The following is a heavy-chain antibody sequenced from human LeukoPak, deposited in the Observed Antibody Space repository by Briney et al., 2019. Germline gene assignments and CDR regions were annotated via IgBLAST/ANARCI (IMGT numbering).Heavy chain of an antibody. Sequence: GGSLRLSCGASGFTFSDYYMSWIRQAPGKGLEWVSYISSTSSTIYYADSVKGRFTISRDNAKNSLYLQMNSLRAEDTAVYYCAREDSSWYYFDYWGQGTLVTVSS. D-gene: IGHD6-13*01. J-gene: IGHJ4*02. V-gene: IGHV3-11*01. CDR2: ISSTSSTI. CDR3: AREDSSWYYFDY. CDR1: GFTFSDYY.